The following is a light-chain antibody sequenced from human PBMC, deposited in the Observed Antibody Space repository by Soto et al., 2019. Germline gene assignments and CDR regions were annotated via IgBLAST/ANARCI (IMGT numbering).Light chain of an antibody. CDR3: QQYCSSPSYT. CDR2: GAS. J-gene: IGKJ2*01. CDR1: QSVSSSY. V-gene: IGKV3-20*01. Sequence: EIVLTQSPGTLSLSPGERATLSCRASQSVSSSYLAWYQQKPGQAPRLLIYGASSRATGIPYRFSGSGSGTDFTLTISRLEPEDFAVYYCQQYCSSPSYTFGQGTKLEIK.